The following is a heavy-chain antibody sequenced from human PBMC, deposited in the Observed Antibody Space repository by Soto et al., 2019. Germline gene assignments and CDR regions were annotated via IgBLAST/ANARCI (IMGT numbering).Heavy chain of an antibody. Sequence: SETLSLTCAVYGGSFSGYYWSRIRQPPGKGLEWIGEINHSGSTNYNPSHKSRVTISVDTSKNQFSLKLSSVTAADTAVYYCARARVRYYYYGMDVWGQGTTVTVSS. V-gene: IGHV4-34*01. CDR3: ARARVRYYYYGMDV. CDR2: INHSGST. CDR1: GGSFSGYY. J-gene: IGHJ6*02.